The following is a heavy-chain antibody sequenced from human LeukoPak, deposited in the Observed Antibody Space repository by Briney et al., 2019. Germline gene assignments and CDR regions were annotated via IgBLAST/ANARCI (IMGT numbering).Heavy chain of an antibody. CDR3: ATSSKIFGVVIGY. CDR1: GYTFTTDG. CDR2: IIPIFGTA. Sequence: SVQVSCNASGYTFTTDGISWVRRAPGQGLEWMGGIIPIFGTANYAQKFQGRVTITADESTSTAYMELSSLRSEDTAVYYCATSSKIFGVVIGYWGQGTLVTVSS. D-gene: IGHD3-3*01. J-gene: IGHJ4*02. V-gene: IGHV1-69*13.